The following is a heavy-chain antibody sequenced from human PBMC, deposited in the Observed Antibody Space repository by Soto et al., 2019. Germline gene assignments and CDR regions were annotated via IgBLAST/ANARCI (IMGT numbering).Heavy chain of an antibody. J-gene: IGHJ3*02. V-gene: IGHV4-59*01. D-gene: IGHD6-13*01. Sequence: SETLSLTWTVSGGSISSYYWSWIRQPPGKGLEWTGYIYYSGSTNYNPSLKSRVTISVDTSKNQFPLKLSSVTAADTAVYYCAREGLVRCDAFDIWGQGTMVTVSS. CDR2: IYYSGST. CDR3: AREGLVRCDAFDI. CDR1: GGSISSYY.